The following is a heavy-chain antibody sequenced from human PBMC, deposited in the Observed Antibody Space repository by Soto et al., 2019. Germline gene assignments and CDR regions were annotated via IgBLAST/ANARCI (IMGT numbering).Heavy chain of an antibody. J-gene: IGHJ4*02. CDR3: ARGRPIVATYYDYVWGSYRFDY. Sequence: QVQLVQSGAEVKKPGSSVKVSCKASGGTFSSYAISWVRQAPGQGLEWMGGIIPIFGTANYAQKFQGRVTITADESTSTAYMELSSLRSEDTAVYYCARGRPIVATYYDYVWGSYRFDYWGQGTLVTVSS. CDR1: GGTFSSYA. CDR2: IIPIFGTA. V-gene: IGHV1-69*01. D-gene: IGHD3-16*02.